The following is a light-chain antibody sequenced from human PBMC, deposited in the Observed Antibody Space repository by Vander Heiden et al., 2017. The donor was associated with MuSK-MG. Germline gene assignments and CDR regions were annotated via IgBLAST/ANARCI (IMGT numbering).Light chain of an antibody. CDR1: QGISSW. V-gene: IGKV1-12*01. J-gene: IGKJ4*01. CDR3: QQSNSFPIT. Sequence: DIQMTQSPSSVYASVGDRVTITCRASQGISSWLAWHQQKPGKAPKLLLYAASSLQSGVPSKFNGNGPGTDFSLTISSLQPEDFATYYFQQSNSFPITFGGGTKVEIK. CDR2: AAS.